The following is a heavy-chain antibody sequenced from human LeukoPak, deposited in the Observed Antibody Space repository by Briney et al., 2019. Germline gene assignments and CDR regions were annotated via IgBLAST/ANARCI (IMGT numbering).Heavy chain of an antibody. J-gene: IGHJ4*02. Sequence: SETLSLTCTVSGYSISSGYYWDWIRQPPGKGLQWIGNIYHSGGTYYNPSLKSRVTISVDTSKNHFSLKLSFVTAADTAVYYCARSGSAPGYRSPHFDYWGQGILVTVSS. CDR1: GYSISSGYY. V-gene: IGHV4-38-2*02. CDR2: IYHSGGT. D-gene: IGHD3-9*01. CDR3: ARSGSAPGYRSPHFDY.